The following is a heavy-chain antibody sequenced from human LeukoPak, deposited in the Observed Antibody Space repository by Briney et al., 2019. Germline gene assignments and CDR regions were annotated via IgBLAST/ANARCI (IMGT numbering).Heavy chain of an antibody. CDR2: IHHTSAT. Sequence: SETLSLTCALSGGSLSGYFWSWIGQPPGKGLEGLGEIHHTSATNYKPSLKSRVSISLDMSKNQLSLEMRSVTAADTAVYYCARGRLDYYYMDVWGRGTTVTVSS. J-gene: IGHJ6*03. CDR3: ARGRLDYYYMDV. D-gene: IGHD3-9*01. V-gene: IGHV4-34*01. CDR1: GGSLSGYF.